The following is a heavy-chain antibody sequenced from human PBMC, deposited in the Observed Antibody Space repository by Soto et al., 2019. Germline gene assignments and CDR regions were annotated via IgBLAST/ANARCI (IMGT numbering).Heavy chain of an antibody. Sequence: WSWIRQPPGKGLEWIGYIYHSGSTYYNPSLKSRVTISVDRSKNQFSLKLSSVTAADTAVYYCARGYSGSYFNWFDPWGQGTLVTVSS. D-gene: IGHD1-26*01. V-gene: IGHV4-30-2*01. CDR2: IYHSGST. J-gene: IGHJ5*02. CDR3: ARGYSGSYFNWFDP.